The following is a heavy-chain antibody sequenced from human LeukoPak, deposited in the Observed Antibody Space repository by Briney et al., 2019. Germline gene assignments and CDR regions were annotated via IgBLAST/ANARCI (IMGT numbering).Heavy chain of an antibody. V-gene: IGHV3-33*01. D-gene: IGHD1-26*01. CDR1: GFTFSSYG. CDR3: ARAVGLVYSGSYYVGYYYGMDV. Sequence: PGRSLRLSCAASGFTFSSYGMHWVRQAPGKGLEWVAVIWYDGSNKYYADSVKGRFTISRDNSKNTLYLQMNSLRAEDTAVYYCARAVGLVYSGSYYVGYYYGMDVWGQGTTVTVSS. J-gene: IGHJ6*02. CDR2: IWYDGSNK.